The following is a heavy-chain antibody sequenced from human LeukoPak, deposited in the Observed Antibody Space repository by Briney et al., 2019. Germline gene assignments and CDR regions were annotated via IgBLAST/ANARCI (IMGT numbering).Heavy chain of an antibody. CDR3: ARSLTTVTIYNWFDP. V-gene: IGHV4-39*07. D-gene: IGHD4-17*01. Sequence: PSETLSLTCTVSGGSISSSSYYWGWIRQPPGKGLEWIGSIYYSGSTYYNPSLRSRVTISVDTSKNQFSLKLSSVTAADTAVYYCARSLTTVTIYNWFDPWGQGTLVTVSS. CDR2: IYYSGST. J-gene: IGHJ5*02. CDR1: GGSISSSSYY.